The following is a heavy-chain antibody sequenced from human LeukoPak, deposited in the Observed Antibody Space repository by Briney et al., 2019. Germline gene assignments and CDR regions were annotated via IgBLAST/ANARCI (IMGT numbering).Heavy chain of an antibody. CDR1: GFTFSAYG. Sequence: EPGGSLRLSCAASGFTFSAYGMNWVRQAPGKGLEWVSSISSDRSHMWYTDSVKGRFTISRDNAKNSLYLQMNSLRAEDTAVYYCAKISREDGYYYYLDYWGQGTLVAVSS. CDR2: ISSDRSHM. J-gene: IGHJ4*02. CDR3: AKISREDGYYYYLDY. D-gene: IGHD5-12*01. V-gene: IGHV3-21*06.